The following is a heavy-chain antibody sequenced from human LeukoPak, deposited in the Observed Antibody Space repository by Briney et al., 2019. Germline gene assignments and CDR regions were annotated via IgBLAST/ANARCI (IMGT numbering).Heavy chain of an antibody. CDR1: GGSISSSSYY. V-gene: IGHV4-39*01. CDR2: IYYSGST. CDR3: ARQGGAYGDYAAGY. Sequence: SETLSLTCTVSGGSISSSSYYWGWISQPPGKGLEWIGSIYYSGSTYYNPSLKSRVTLSVDTSKNQFSLKLSSVTAADTAVYYCARQGGAYGDYAAGYWGQGTLVTVSS. J-gene: IGHJ4*02. D-gene: IGHD4-17*01.